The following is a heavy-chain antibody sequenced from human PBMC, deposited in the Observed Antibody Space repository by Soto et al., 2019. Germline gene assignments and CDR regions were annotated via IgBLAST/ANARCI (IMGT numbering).Heavy chain of an antibody. CDR2: IWDDGSNK. D-gene: IGHD4-17*01. CDR3: ARDLSGDFLDY. CDR1: GFSFSSYV. Sequence: QLVESGGGVVQPGRPLRLSCAASGFSFSSYVMHWVRQAPGKGLEWVAVIWDDGSNKYYADSVKGRFTISRDNSKDTLYLQMNSLSAEDTAVYYCARDLSGDFLDYWGQGTLVTVS. J-gene: IGHJ4*02. V-gene: IGHV3-33*01.